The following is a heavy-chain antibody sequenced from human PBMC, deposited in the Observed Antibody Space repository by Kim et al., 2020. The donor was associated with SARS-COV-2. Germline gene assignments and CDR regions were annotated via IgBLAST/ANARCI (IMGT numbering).Heavy chain of an antibody. CDR2: FDPEDGET. V-gene: IGHV1-24*01. D-gene: IGHD3-10*01. CDR1: GYTLTELS. CDR3: ATGDTMVRGVSPYYFDY. Sequence: ASVKVSCKVSGYTLTELSMHWVRQAPGKGLEWMGGFDPEDGETIYAQKFQGRVTMTEDTSTDTAYMELSSLRSEDTAVYYCATGDTMVRGVSPYYFDYWGQGTLVTVSS. J-gene: IGHJ4*02.